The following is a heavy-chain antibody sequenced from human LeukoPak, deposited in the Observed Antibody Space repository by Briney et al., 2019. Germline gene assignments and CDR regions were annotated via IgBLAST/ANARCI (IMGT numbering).Heavy chain of an antibody. CDR3: AREFITPGGAFDI. CDR2: ISYDGSNK. D-gene: IGHD3-22*01. V-gene: IGHV3-30*04. J-gene: IGHJ3*02. CDR1: GFTFSSYA. Sequence: GRSLRLSCAASGFTFSSYAMHWVRQAPGKGLEWVAVISYDGSNKYYADSVKGRFTISRDNSKNTLYLQMNSLRAEDTAVYYCAREFITPGGAFDIWGQGTMVTVSS.